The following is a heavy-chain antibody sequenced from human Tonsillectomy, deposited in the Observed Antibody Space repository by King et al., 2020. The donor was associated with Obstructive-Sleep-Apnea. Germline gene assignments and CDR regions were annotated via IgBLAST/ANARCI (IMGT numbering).Heavy chain of an antibody. D-gene: IGHD3-22*01. CDR3: ARDDYDSSGYFVY. V-gene: IGHV3-7*03. CDR1: GFNFGAYW. CDR2: TNELGREK. Sequence: VQLVESGGGLVQPGGSLRLSFAASGFNFGAYWMSWVGQGPGKGLEWVANTNELGREKYYADSVKGRFTISRDNAKNELYLQLSSLRVEDTAVFYCARDDYDSSGYFVYWGQGAQVTVTS. J-gene: IGHJ4*02.